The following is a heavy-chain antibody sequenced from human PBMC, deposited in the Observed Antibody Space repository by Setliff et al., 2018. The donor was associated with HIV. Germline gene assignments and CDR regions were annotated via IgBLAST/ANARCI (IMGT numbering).Heavy chain of an antibody. J-gene: IGHJ4*02. D-gene: IGHD6-6*01. Sequence: KPSETLSLTCAVYGGSFSNYYTNWIRQPPGKGLEWIGELSPSGTTRSNPSLQSRVTISLDTSNNQFSLRLTSVTAADTALYYCARAQIAAPRPYEYWGQGTLVTVSS. V-gene: IGHV4-34*01. CDR1: GGSFSNYY. CDR3: ARAQIAAPRPYEY. CDR2: LSPSGTT.